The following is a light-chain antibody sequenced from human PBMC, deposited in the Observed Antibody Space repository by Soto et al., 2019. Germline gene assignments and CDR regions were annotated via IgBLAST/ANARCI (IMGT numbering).Light chain of an antibody. V-gene: IGKV3-15*01. CDR3: QQNNKWPPVT. CDR1: QTISND. Sequence: EVVMTQSPATVSVSPXEXVTXSCRASQTISNDLAWYQQKPGQAPRLLIYGASTRATGVPARFSGGGSGTEFTLTISSLQSEDFAFYYCQQNNKWPPVTFGGGTKVEIK. J-gene: IGKJ4*01. CDR2: GAS.